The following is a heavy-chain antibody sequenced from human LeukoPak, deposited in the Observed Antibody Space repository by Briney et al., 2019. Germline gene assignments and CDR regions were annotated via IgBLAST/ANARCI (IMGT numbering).Heavy chain of an antibody. CDR2: IIPIFGTA. CDR1: GGTFSSYA. Sequence: SVKVSCTAFGGTFSSYAISWVRQAPGQGLEWMGGIIPIFGTANYAQKFQGRVTITADESTSTAYMELSSLRSEDTAVYYCAREEGRGSGSYVYGIDVWGQGTTVTVSS. D-gene: IGHD3-10*01. CDR3: AREEGRGSGSYVYGIDV. J-gene: IGHJ6*02. V-gene: IGHV1-69*13.